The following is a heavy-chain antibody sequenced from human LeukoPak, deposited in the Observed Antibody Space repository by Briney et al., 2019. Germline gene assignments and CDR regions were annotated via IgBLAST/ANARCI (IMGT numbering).Heavy chain of an antibody. J-gene: IGHJ4*02. Sequence: SETLSLTCTVSGGSISSYYWSWIRQPPGKGLEWIGYMYYSGSTNYNPSLKSRVTISVDTSKNQFSLKLSSVTAADTAVYYCARGAVAYYYFDNWGQGTLVTVSS. CDR3: ARGAVAYYYFDN. V-gene: IGHV4-59*01. D-gene: IGHD6-19*01. CDR2: MYYSGST. CDR1: GGSISSYY.